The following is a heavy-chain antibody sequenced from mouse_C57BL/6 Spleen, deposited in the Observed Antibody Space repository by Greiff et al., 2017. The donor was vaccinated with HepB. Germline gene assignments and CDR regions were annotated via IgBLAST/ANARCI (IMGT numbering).Heavy chain of an antibody. Sequence: VKLMESGAELVKPGASVKLSCKASGYTFTEYTIHWVKQRSGQGLEWIGWFYPGSGSIKYNEKFKDKAKLTADKSYSTVYMELSIMTSEESAVYLWARHEGRNWSSWFAYWGQGTLVTVSA. D-gene: IGHD4-1*01. J-gene: IGHJ3*01. CDR1: GYTFTEYT. CDR2: FYPGSGSI. V-gene: IGHV1-62-2*01. CDR3: ARHEGRNWSSWFAY.